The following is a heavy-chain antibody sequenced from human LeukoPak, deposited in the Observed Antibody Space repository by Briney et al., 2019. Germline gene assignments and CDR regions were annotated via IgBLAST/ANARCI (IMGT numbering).Heavy chain of an antibody. V-gene: IGHV1-2*02. CDR2: INPNTGGT. CDR1: GYTFTAYY. CDR3: ARERFYSSGSKSNRVDY. D-gene: IGHD6-19*01. Sequence: ASVKVSCKASGYTFTAYYIHWVRQAPGQGLEWMGWINPNTGGTNYAQNFQGRVTMTRDTSISTAYMELSSLRSDDTAVYYCARERFYSSGSKSNRVDYWGQGTLVTVSS. J-gene: IGHJ4*02.